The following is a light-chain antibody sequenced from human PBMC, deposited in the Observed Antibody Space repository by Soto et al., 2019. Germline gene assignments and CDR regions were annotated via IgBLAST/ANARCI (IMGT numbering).Light chain of an antibody. CDR2: GTS. J-gene: IGKJ1*01. V-gene: IGKV3-15*01. Sequence: EIVLTQSPATLLLATGETPTLSCGASHSVKKNLAWYQQKPGQAPRLLIYGTSNRATGIPDRISGSRSGTEFTLTISSLQSEHFGVYYCQQYNNWPPTFGQGTKVDI. CDR1: HSVKKN. CDR3: QQYNNWPPT.